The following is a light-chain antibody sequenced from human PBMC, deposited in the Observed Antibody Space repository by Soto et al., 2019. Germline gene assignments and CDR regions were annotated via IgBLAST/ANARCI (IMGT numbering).Light chain of an antibody. CDR2: DVS. CDR1: SSDVGGYNY. CDR3: SSYTSSSPPVV. J-gene: IGLJ2*01. V-gene: IGLV2-14*01. Sequence: QSALTQPASVSGSPGQSITISCTGTSSDVGGYNYVSWYQQQPGKAPKLMIYDVSNRPSGVSNRFSGSKSGNTASLTISGLQADDEADYYCSSYTSSSPPVVFGGGTKLTVL.